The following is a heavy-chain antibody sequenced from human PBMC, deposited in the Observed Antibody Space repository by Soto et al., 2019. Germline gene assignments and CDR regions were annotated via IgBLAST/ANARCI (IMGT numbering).Heavy chain of an antibody. CDR2: IKSKTDGGTT. CDR1: GFTFSNAW. J-gene: IGHJ6*02. CDR3: TTKNRVVPAYYYYYYGMDV. V-gene: IGHV3-15*07. Sequence: GGSLRLSCAASGFTFSNAWMNWVGRAPGKGLERVGRIKSKTDGGTTDYAAPVKGRFTISRDDSKNTLYLQMNSLKTEDTAVYYCTTKNRVVPAYYYYYYGMDVWGQGTTVTVSS. D-gene: IGHD2-2*01.